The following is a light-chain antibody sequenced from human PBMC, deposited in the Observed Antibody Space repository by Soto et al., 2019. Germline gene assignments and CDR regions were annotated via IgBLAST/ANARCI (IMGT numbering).Light chain of an antibody. J-gene: IGKJ4*01. Sequence: DIQMTQSPSSLSASVGDSVTITCRATQGISSYLAWYQQKPGKVPKLLIYAASTLQSGVPSRFSGCGSGTDFTLTISSLQPEDVATYYCQNYNRAPLIFGGGTKVEIK. CDR1: QGISSY. CDR2: AAS. V-gene: IGKV1-27*01. CDR3: QNYNRAPLI.